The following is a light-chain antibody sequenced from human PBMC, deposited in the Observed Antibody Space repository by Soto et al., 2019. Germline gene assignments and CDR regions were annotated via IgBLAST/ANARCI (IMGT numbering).Light chain of an antibody. CDR2: EVS. CDR3: SSYTSSSTPV. V-gene: IGLV2-14*01. Sequence: QSALTQPASVSGSPGQSITISCTGTSSDVGVYNYVSWYQQHPGKAPKLMIYEVSNRPSGVSNRFSGSKSGNTASLTISGLQAEDEADYYCSSYTSSSTPVFGTGTKLTVL. J-gene: IGLJ1*01. CDR1: SSDVGVYNY.